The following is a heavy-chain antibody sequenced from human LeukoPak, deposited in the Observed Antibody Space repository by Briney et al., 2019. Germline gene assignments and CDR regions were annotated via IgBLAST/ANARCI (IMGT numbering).Heavy chain of an antibody. CDR3: ARVIGIAVAGTYRGYYYYYYMDV. V-gene: IGHV4-34*01. CDR2: IHLSGST. D-gene: IGHD6-19*01. Sequence: PSETLSLTCAVYGGSFSGYYWSWIRQPPGKGLEWIGEIHLSGSTNYNPSLKSRVTISVDTSKNQFSLKLSSVTAADTAVYYCARVIGIAVAGTYRGYYYYYYMDVWGKGTTVTVSS. J-gene: IGHJ6*03. CDR1: GGSFSGYY.